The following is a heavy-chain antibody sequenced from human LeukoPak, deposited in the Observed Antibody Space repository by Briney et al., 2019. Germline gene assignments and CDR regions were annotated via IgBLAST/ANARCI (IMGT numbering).Heavy chain of an antibody. CDR1: GFTFSSYG. J-gene: IGHJ4*02. CDR2: IWYDGSNK. CDR3: AKALGNWNYELYFDY. Sequence: GSLRLSCAASGFTFSSYGMHWFRQAPGRGLEWGAVIWYDGSNKYYADSVKGRFTISRDNSKNTLYLQMNSLRAEDTAVYYCAKALGNWNYELYFDYWGQGTLVTVSS. V-gene: IGHV3-33*06. D-gene: IGHD1-7*01.